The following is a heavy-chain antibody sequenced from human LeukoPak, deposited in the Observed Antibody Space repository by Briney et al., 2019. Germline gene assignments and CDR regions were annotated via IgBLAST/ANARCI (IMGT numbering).Heavy chain of an antibody. CDR1: GFTFSSYA. CDR3: ARARQQWLTYYGVDV. V-gene: IGHV3-30-3*01. D-gene: IGHD6-19*01. J-gene: IGHJ6*02. Sequence: GGSLRLSCAASGFTFSSYAMHWVRQAPGKGLEWVAVISYDGSNKYYADSVKGRFTISRDNSKNTLYLQMNSLRAEDTAVYFCARARQQWLTYYGVDVWGQGTTVTVSS. CDR2: ISYDGSNK.